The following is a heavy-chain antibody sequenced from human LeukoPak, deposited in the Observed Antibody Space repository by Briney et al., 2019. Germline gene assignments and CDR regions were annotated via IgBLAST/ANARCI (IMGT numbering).Heavy chain of an antibody. CDR2: IYYSGST. D-gene: IGHD3-10*01. CDR1: GGSISSYY. J-gene: IGHJ4*02. CDR3: ASVRYGSGSRPFDY. V-gene: IGHV4-39*07. Sequence: SETLSLTCTISGGSISSYYWGWIRQPPGKGLEWIGSIYYSGSTYYNPSLKSRVTISVDTSKNQFSLKLSSVTAADTAVYYCASVRYGSGSRPFDYWGQGTLVTVSS.